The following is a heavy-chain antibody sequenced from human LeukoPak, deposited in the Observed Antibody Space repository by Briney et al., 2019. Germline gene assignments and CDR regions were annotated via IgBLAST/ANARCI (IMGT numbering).Heavy chain of an antibody. CDR2: IYHSGST. D-gene: IGHD6-19*01. Sequence: SETLSLTCAVSGGSISSSNWWSWVRQPPGKGLEWIGEIYHSGSTNYNPSLKSRVTISVDTSKNQFSLTLNSVTAADTAVYYCAKTRYQWLAYDAFDIWGQGTMVTVSS. J-gene: IGHJ3*02. CDR3: AKTRYQWLAYDAFDI. V-gene: IGHV4-4*02. CDR1: GGSISSSNW.